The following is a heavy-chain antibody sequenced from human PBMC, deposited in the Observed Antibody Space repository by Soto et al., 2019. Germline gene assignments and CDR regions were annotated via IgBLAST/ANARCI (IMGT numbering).Heavy chain of an antibody. V-gene: IGHV3-23*01. CDR2: ISGSGFTP. CDR3: VNSDSTSAP. Sequence: SCKSSGFTFSDYAMTWVRQAPGKGLDWVASISGSGFTPYYAASVKGRFTISRDNSKNMVYLQMNSLRVENTAIYYCVNSDSTSAPWGQGSLVTVSS. D-gene: IGHD6-6*01. CDR1: GFTFSDYA. J-gene: IGHJ5*02.